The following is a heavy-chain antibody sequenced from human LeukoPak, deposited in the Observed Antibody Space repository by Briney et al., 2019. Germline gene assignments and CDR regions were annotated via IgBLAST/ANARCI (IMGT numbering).Heavy chain of an antibody. V-gene: IGHV3-7*01. CDR1: VFTFRTYW. CDR3: ARHSGYCSTSSCYRYYYYGLDV. D-gene: IGHD2-2*01. J-gene: IGHJ6*02. CDR2: TKHDGSEK. Sequence: GGSLRLSCAASVFTFRTYWMSWVRQAPGKGLEWVANTKHDGSEKSYVDSVRGRFTISRDSAKNTLYLQKNSKRAEDTAVYYCARHSGYCSTSSCYRYYYYGLDVWGQGTTVTVSS.